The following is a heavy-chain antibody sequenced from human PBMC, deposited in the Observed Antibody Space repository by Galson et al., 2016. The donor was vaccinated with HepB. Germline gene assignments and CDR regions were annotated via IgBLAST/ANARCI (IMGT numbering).Heavy chain of an antibody. CDR3: AKGSGGNVAAAGPDY. D-gene: IGHD6-13*01. J-gene: IGHJ4*02. V-gene: IGHV3-23*01. Sequence: SLRLSCAASGFTFSSYAMSWVRQAPGKGLEWVSAISGSGGSTYYADSVKGRFTISRDNSKNTLYLQMNSLRAEDTAVHYCAKGSGGNVAAAGPDYWGQGTLVTVSS. CDR2: ISGSGGST. CDR1: GFTFSSYA.